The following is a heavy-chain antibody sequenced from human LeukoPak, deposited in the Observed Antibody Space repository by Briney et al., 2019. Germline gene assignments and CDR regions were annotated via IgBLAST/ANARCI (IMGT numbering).Heavy chain of an antibody. J-gene: IGHJ4*02. CDR1: GGTFSSYA. Sequence: SVKVSCKASGGTFSSYAISWVRQAPGQGLEWMGGIIPIFGTANYAQKFQGRVTITADESTSTAYMELSSLTSEDTAIYYCARGRWTDVARGSYYFDYWGQGTLVSVSS. CDR2: IIPIFGTA. V-gene: IGHV1-69*13. D-gene: IGHD3-10*01. CDR3: ARGRWTDVARGSYYFDY.